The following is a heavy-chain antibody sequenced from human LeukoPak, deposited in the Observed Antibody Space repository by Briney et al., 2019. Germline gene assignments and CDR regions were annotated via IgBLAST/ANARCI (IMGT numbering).Heavy chain of an antibody. CDR2: ISAYNGNT. Sequence: ASVKVSCKASGYTFTSYGISWVRQAPGQGLEWMGWISAYNGNTNYAQKLQGRVTMTTDTSTSTAYMELRSLRSDDTAVYYCARDPTTIAAAAYFDYWGQGTLVTVSS. V-gene: IGHV1-18*01. CDR1: GYTFTSYG. CDR3: ARDPTTIAAAAYFDY. D-gene: IGHD6-13*01. J-gene: IGHJ4*02.